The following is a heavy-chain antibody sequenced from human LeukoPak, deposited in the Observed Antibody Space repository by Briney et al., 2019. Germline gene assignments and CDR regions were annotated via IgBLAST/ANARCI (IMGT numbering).Heavy chain of an antibody. J-gene: IGHJ3*02. CDR1: GGSFSGYY. CDR2: INHSGST. V-gene: IGHV4-34*09. D-gene: IGHD2-2*01. Sequence: SETLSLTCAVYGGSFSGYYWSWIRQPPGKGLEWIGEINHSGSTNYNPSLKSRVTISVDTSKNQFSLKLSSVTAADTAVYYCARASFIVVPAALLPPQDAFDIWGQGTMVTVSS. CDR3: ARASFIVVPAALLPPQDAFDI.